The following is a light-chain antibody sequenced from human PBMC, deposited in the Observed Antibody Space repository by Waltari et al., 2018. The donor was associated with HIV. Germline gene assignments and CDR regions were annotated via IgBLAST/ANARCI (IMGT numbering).Light chain of an antibody. V-gene: IGLV1-40*01. CDR3: QSYDSSLSGLWV. J-gene: IGLJ3*02. CDR1: NSHIEAGYE. CDR2: RDT. Sequence: SVLTQPPSVSGAPGQWVSISCTGTNSHIEAGYEGHWSRHSQGTAPKLVISRDTIRPSGVPDRFSGSRSGNSVTLDIAGLRAEDEADYFCQSYDSSLSGLWVFGAGTKLTVL.